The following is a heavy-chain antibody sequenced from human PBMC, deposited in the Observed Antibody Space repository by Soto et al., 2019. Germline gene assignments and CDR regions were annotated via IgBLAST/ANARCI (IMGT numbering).Heavy chain of an antibody. D-gene: IGHD3-10*01. CDR3: ARGRRGEGRRGSSWFDP. Sequence: SETLSLTCAVYGGSFSGYYWSWIRQPPGKGLEWIGEINHSGSTNYNPSLKSRVTISVDTSKNQFSLKLSSVTAADTAVYYCARGRRGEGRRGSSWFDPWGQGTLVTVS. CDR2: INHSGST. J-gene: IGHJ5*02. V-gene: IGHV4-34*01. CDR1: GGSFSGYY.